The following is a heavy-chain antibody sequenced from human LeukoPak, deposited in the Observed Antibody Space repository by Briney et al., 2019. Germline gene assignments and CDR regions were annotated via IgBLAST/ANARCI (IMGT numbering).Heavy chain of an antibody. Sequence: GGSLRLSCTASGFTFGDYAMSWVRQAPGKGLEWVGFIRSKAYGGTTQYAASVKGRFTISRDDSKSIAYLQMNSLRAEDTAVYFCVTPYYFDGARYYPDYWGQGTLVTVSS. V-gene: IGHV3-49*04. D-gene: IGHD3-22*01. CDR3: VTPYYFDGARYYPDY. CDR1: GFTFGDYA. CDR2: IRSKAYGGTT. J-gene: IGHJ4*02.